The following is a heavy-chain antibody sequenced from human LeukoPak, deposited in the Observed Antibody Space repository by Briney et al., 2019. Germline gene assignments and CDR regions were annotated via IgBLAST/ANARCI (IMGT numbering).Heavy chain of an antibody. Sequence: PGGSLRLSCAASGFSFSSHAMHWVRQAPGKGLEYVSAISGNGDNTWYRDSVKGRFSISRDNSEQMLYLQMGSLRAEDMAVYFCANEDGSGWSRYWGQGTLVTVSS. V-gene: IGHV3-64*02. CDR1: GFSFSSHA. CDR2: ISGNGDNT. D-gene: IGHD6-19*01. J-gene: IGHJ4*02. CDR3: ANEDGSGWSRY.